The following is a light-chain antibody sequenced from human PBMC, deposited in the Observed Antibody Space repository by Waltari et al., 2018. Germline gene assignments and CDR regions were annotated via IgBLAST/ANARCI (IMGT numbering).Light chain of an antibody. Sequence: EIVLAQSPDTLSLSPGETATLSCRASQSDCSSDLIWYQQKPGQAPRLLIFATSYRATGITDRFSGGGSGTDFTLTISRLEPEDVAIYYCQKYNRPWTFGQGTRVDIK. CDR2: ATS. J-gene: IGKJ1*01. CDR1: QSDCSSD. V-gene: IGKV3-20*01. CDR3: QKYNRPWT.